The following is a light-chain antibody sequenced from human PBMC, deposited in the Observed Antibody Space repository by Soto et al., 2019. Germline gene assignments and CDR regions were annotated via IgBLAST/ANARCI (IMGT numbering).Light chain of an antibody. Sequence: QSALTQPASVSGSPGQSIAISCTGFSSDVGIYNYVSWYQQHPGKVPKLIIYEVSNRPSGVSNRFSGSKSGNTASLTISGLQAEDEADYYCRSYTTSSTRVFGTGTKLTVL. J-gene: IGLJ1*01. CDR1: SSDVGIYNY. CDR3: RSYTTSSTRV. V-gene: IGLV2-14*01. CDR2: EVS.